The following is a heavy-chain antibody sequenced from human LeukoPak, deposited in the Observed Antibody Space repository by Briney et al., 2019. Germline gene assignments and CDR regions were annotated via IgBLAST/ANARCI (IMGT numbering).Heavy chain of an antibody. CDR2: INPNSGGT. J-gene: IGHJ6*03. V-gene: IGHV1-2*02. CDR3: ATHSGYPYYYYYMDV. CDR1: GYTFTGYY. D-gene: IGHD3-22*01. Sequence: ASVKVSCKASGYTFTGYYMHWVRQAPGQGLEWMGWINPNSGGTNYAQKFQGRVTMTRDTSISTAYMELSRLRSDDTAVYYCATHSGYPYYYYYMDVWGKGTTVTVSS.